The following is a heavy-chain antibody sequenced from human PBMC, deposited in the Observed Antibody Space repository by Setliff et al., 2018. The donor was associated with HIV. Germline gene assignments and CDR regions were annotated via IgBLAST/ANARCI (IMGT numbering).Heavy chain of an antibody. V-gene: IGHV4-39*01. CDR2: IYYSGST. Sequence: PSETLSLTCTVSGGYISSSTYYWGWIRQPPGKGLEWIGTIYYSGSTYYNPSLKSRLTISVDTSKNQFSLKLSSVTAADTAVYYCARRDGYSYGFYFDYWGQGTLVTVSS. J-gene: IGHJ4*02. D-gene: IGHD5-18*01. CDR1: GGYISSSTYY. CDR3: ARRDGYSYGFYFDY.